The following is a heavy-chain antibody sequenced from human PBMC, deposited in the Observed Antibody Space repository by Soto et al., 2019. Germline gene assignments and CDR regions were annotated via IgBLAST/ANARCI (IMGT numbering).Heavy chain of an antibody. J-gene: IGHJ5*02. CDR2: ISSSSSYI. Sequence: EVQLVESGGGLVKPGGSLRLSCAASGFTFSSYSMNWVRQAPGKGLEWVSSISSSSSYIYYADSVKGRFTISRDNAKNSLYLQISSLRAEDTAVYYCARDHIRGYRDGYNWFDPWGQGTLVTVSS. V-gene: IGHV3-21*01. D-gene: IGHD5-18*01. CDR1: GFTFSSYS. CDR3: ARDHIRGYRDGYNWFDP.